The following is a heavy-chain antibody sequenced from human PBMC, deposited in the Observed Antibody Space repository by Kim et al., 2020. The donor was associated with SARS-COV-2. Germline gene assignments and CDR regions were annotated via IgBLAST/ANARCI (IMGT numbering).Heavy chain of an antibody. J-gene: IGHJ4*02. D-gene: IGHD3-10*01. Sequence: GGSLRLSCEQSGFTVTTDYMGWVRQAPGKGLEWVSVFLTGGRIFYSDSLKGRFTVSRHNSKMFLQMTNLRPDDTAMYFCARDMYRSSTGGFWGQGTRVTV. V-gene: IGHV3-53*04. CDR2: FLTGGRI. CDR1: GFTVTTDY. CDR3: ARDMYRSSTGGF.